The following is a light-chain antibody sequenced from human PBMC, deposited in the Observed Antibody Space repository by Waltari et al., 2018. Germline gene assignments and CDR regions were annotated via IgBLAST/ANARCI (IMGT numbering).Light chain of an antibody. CDR3: GTWDSSLSVGV. Sequence: QSVLTQPPSVSAAPGQKVTISCSGSSPNIGNNYVSWYQQFPGTAPKLLIYENNKLPSGIPDRFAGSKSGTSATLDIHGLQTGDEANYYCGTWDSSLSVGVLGGGTKVTVL. CDR1: SPNIGNNY. CDR2: ENN. J-gene: IGLJ2*01. V-gene: IGLV1-51*01.